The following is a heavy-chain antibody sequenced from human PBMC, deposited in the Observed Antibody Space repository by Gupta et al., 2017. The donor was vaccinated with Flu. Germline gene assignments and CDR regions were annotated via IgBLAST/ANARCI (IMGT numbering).Heavy chain of an antibody. D-gene: IGHD2-2*03. CDR3: ARDLGYCTSTSCTRNWFDP. CDR2: VSAYNKKT. J-gene: IGHJ5*02. Sequence: QVQLVQSGAEVKKPGASVKVSCKATGYTFTSQGISWLRQAPVQGLEWMGWVSAYNKKTNYAQKLQDKLTITTDPSTSTAYIGLKNLKSDDTAVYYYARDLGYCTSTSCTRNWFDPWGQGTPHRLL. V-gene: IGHV1-18*01. CDR1: GYTFTSQG.